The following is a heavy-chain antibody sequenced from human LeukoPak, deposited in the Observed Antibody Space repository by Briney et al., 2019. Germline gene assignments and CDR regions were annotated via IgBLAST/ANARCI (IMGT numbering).Heavy chain of an antibody. Sequence: GESLKISCKGSGYSFTSYWIGWVRQMPGKGLEWMGIIYPGDSDTRYSPSFQGQVTISADKSISTAYLQWSSLKVSDTAMYYCARAHWRYFDWSTHAFDIWGQGTMVTVSS. CDR1: GYSFTSYW. V-gene: IGHV5-51*01. CDR3: ARAHWRYFDWSTHAFDI. CDR2: IYPGDSDT. D-gene: IGHD3-9*01. J-gene: IGHJ3*02.